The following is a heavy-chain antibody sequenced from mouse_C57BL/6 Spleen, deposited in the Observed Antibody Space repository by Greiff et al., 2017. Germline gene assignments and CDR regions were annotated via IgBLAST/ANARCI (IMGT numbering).Heavy chain of an antibody. V-gene: IGHV1-69*01. CDR1: GYTFTSYW. Sequence: VKLQQPGAELVMPGASVKLSCKASGYTFTSYWMHWVKQRPGQGLEWIGEIDPSDSYTNYNQKFKGKSTLTVDKSSSTAYMQLSSLTSEDSAVYYCAWGGPWFAYWGQGTLVTVSA. D-gene: IGHD3-3*01. CDR3: AWGGPWFAY. J-gene: IGHJ3*01. CDR2: IDPSDSYT.